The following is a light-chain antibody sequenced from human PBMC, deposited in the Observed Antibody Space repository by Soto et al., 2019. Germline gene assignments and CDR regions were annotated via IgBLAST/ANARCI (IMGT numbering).Light chain of an antibody. CDR2: KAT. J-gene: IGKJ2*01. Sequence: DIQMTQSPSTLSASVGDGVTITCRASQIIGSWLAWYQQKPGKAPKLLIYKATNLQSGVPSRFSGSGSGTDFRLTISSLQPEDSATNLCQQYNDFQYTFGPGTKLEI. CDR3: QQYNDFQYT. V-gene: IGKV1-5*03. CDR1: QIIGSW.